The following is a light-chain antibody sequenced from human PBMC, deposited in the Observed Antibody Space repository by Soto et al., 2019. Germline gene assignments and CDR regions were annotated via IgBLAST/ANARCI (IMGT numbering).Light chain of an antibody. V-gene: IGLV7-46*01. Sequence: QAVVTQEPSLTVSPGGTVTLTCGSSTGAVTNGHYPYWFQQKPGQAPRTLIYDTTNRHSWTPARFSGSLLGGKAALTLSGAQPEDEAKHYCLLSYNGPYVFGTGTKVTVL. CDR3: LLSYNGPYV. J-gene: IGLJ1*01. CDR2: DTT. CDR1: TGAVTNGHY.